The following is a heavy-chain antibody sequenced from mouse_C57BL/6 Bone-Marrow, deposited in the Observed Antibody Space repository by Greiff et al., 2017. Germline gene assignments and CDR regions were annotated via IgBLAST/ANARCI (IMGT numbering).Heavy chain of an antibody. Sequence: EVQVVESGGGLVKPGGSLKLSCAASGFTFSDYGMHWVRQAPEKGLEWVAYISSGSSTIYYADTVKGRFTISRDHSKNTLFLQMTSLRSEDTAMYYCARGHGNYGGFDYWGQGTTLTVSS. V-gene: IGHV5-17*01. J-gene: IGHJ2*01. CDR2: ISSGSSTI. CDR3: ARGHGNYGGFDY. CDR1: GFTFSDYG. D-gene: IGHD2-1*01.